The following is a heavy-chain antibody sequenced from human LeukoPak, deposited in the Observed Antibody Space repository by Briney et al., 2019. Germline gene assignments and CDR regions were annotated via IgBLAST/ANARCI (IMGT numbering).Heavy chain of an antibody. V-gene: IGHV1-8*01. CDR2: MNPNSGNT. CDR1: GYTFTSYD. J-gene: IGHJ5*02. CDR3: ARGEVAYYDSSGYFNWFDP. Sequence: ASVKVSCKASGYTFTSYDINWVRQATGQGLEWMGWMNPNSGNTGYAQKFQGRVTMTRNTSISTAHMELSSLRSEDTAVYYCARGEVAYYDSSGYFNWFDPWGQGTLVTVS. D-gene: IGHD3-22*01.